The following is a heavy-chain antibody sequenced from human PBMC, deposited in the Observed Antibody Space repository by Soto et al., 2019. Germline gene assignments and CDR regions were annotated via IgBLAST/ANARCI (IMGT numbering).Heavy chain of an antibody. CDR2: ISGSGGST. CDR3: AHPRGFGVFDAYDI. J-gene: IGHJ3*02. D-gene: IGHD3-10*01. CDR1: GFTFSTYA. Sequence: EVQLLESGGGLVQPGGSLRLSCAGSGFTFSTYAMSWVRQAPGKGTVGASAISGSGGSTFYADSVKGRFTISRDNSLNTLYLQMNSMRTEDTAVYYCAHPRGFGVFDAYDIWGQGTMVTVS. V-gene: IGHV3-23*01.